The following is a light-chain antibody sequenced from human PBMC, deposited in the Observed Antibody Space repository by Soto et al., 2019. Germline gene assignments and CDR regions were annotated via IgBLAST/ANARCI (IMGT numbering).Light chain of an antibody. Sequence: GLTNSLGALSLSQRERATLSSSASQSVSGSDLAWYQQKPGQAPRLLISGVSNRATGTPDRFSGSGSGTDFTLTISSLEPEDFALHYCQQRTAWPPIPFGQVTRLAIK. J-gene: IGKJ5*01. CDR3: QQRTAWPPIP. CDR2: GVS. CDR1: QSVSGSD. V-gene: IGKV3D-20*02.